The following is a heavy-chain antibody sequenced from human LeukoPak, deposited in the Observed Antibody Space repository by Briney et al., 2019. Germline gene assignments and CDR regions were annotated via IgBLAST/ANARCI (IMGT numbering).Heavy chain of an antibody. CDR1: GGSLSSGNYY. J-gene: IGHJ4*02. D-gene: IGHD5-18*01. CDR3: ARVMRYNYGYGDY. Sequence: SQTLSLTCTVSGGSLSSGNYYWSWIRQPPGKGLEWIGYIYYSGITYYNPSLKSRVTISIDTSKNQFTLKLNSVTAADTAVYYCARVMRYNYGYGDYWGQGTLVTVSS. CDR2: IYYSGIT. V-gene: IGHV4-30-4*01.